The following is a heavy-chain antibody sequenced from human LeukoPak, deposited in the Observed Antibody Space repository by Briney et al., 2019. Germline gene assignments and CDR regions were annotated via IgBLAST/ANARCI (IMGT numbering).Heavy chain of an antibody. Sequence: ASVKVCCKTSGYPFSDYYIHWIRQASGQGLESMGWIDPKNGDTKYAQRSQGRLTISMDTSIDTVYMELSSLRYDDTAVYYCARLSALWGQGTLVTVSS. CDR2: IDPKNGDT. J-gene: IGHJ4*02. CDR1: GYPFSDYY. CDR3: ARLSAL. V-gene: IGHV1-2*02.